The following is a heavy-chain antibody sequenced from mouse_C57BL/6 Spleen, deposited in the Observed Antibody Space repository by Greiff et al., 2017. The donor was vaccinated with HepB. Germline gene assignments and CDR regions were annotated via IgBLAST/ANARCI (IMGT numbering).Heavy chain of an antibody. V-gene: IGHV1-50*01. D-gene: IGHD2-2*01. J-gene: IGHJ2*01. Sequence: QVQLQQPGAELVKPGASVKLSCKASGYTFTSYWMQWVKQRPGQGLEWIGEIDPSDSYTNYNQKLKGKATLTVDTSSSTAYMQLSSLTSEDSAVYYCARRSYGYDGYWGQGTTLTVSS. CDR3: ARRSYGYDGY. CDR2: IDPSDSYT. CDR1: GYTFTSYW.